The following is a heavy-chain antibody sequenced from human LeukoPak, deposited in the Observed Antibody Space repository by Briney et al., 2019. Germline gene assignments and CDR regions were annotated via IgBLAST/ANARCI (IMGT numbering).Heavy chain of an antibody. V-gene: IGHV3-74*01. CDR3: ARSQSGVFDV. Sequence: PGGSLRLSCAASGFTFSSYAMSWVRQAPGKGLEWVSRLNGDGTNIIYADSVKGRFTISRDNAENTLYLQMNSLRAEDTALYCCARSQSGVFDVWGQGTMVTVSS. J-gene: IGHJ3*01. CDR2: LNGDGTNI. D-gene: IGHD2-8*01. CDR1: GFTFSSYA.